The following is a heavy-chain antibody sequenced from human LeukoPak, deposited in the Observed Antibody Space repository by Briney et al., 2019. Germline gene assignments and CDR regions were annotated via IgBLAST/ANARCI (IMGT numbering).Heavy chain of an antibody. CDR3: ARVVGYCSTTSCYDWSDYMDV. D-gene: IGHD2-2*01. CDR1: GFTFSSYW. V-gene: IGHV3-7*01. J-gene: IGHJ6*03. Sequence: PGGSLRLSCAASGFTFSSYWMSWVRHAPGKGLEWVANIKQDGSEKYYVDSVKGRFTISRDNAKNSLYLQMNSLRAEDTAVYYCARVVGYCSTTSCYDWSDYMDVWGKGTTVTVSS. CDR2: IKQDGSEK.